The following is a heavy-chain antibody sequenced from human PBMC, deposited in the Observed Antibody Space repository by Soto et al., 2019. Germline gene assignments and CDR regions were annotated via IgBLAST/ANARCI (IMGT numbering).Heavy chain of an antibody. V-gene: IGHV4-39*01. CDR3: ARHYSSGSRNWFDP. D-gene: IGHD6-19*01. CDR1: GGSINSSSYF. CDR2: IYYSGST. J-gene: IGHJ5*02. Sequence: PSETLSLTCSVSGGSINSSSYFWGWVRQPPGKGLEWIGSIYYSGSTYYNPSLRSRVTISVDTSKNQFSLKLSSVTAADTAVFYCARHYSSGSRNWFDPWGQGTLVTFS.